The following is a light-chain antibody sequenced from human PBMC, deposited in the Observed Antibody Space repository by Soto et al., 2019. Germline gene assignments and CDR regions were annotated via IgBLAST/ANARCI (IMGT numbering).Light chain of an antibody. J-gene: IGKJ5*01. CDR1: QSISNN. V-gene: IGKV1-39*01. CDR2: AAS. Sequence: DIQMTQSPSSLSASVGDRVTITCRASQSISNNLNWYQQKPGKAPNLLIYAASILQSGVPSRFSGSGSGTAFTLTISSLQPEDFATYYCQQSYSIFPITFGQGTRLEIK. CDR3: QQSYSIFPIT.